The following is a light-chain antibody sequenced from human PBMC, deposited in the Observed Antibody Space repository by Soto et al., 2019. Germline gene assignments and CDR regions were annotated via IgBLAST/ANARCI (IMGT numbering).Light chain of an antibody. Sequence: EIVLTQSPATLSLSPGERATLSCRASQSLSSYLAWYQQKPGQAPRLLIYDASNRATGIPARFSGSGSGTDFTLTISRLEPEDFAVYYCQQYDDSPGTFGQGTKVDIK. CDR1: QSLSSY. CDR2: DAS. CDR3: QQYDDSPGT. J-gene: IGKJ1*01. V-gene: IGKV3-11*01.